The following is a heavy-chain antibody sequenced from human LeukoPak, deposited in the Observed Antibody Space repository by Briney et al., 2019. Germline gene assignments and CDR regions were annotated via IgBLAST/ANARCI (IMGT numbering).Heavy chain of an antibody. J-gene: IGHJ5*02. CDR2: VIPIFGTA. V-gene: IGHV1-69*13. D-gene: IGHD3-3*01. Sequence: SVKVSCKASGGTFSSYAISWVRQAPGQGLEWMGGVIPIFGTANYAQKFQGRVTITADESTSTAYMELSSLRSEDTAVYYCARVLWSGYTNHNWFDPWGQGTLVTVSS. CDR1: GGTFSSYA. CDR3: ARVLWSGYTNHNWFDP.